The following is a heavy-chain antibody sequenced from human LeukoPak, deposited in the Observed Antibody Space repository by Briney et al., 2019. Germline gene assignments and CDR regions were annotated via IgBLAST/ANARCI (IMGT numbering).Heavy chain of an antibody. CDR3: AKGSLRFFSPGYYYMDV. J-gene: IGHJ6*03. Sequence: GGSLRLSCAASGFTFSSYAMSWVRQAPGKGLEWVSAISGSGGTTYYADSVKGRFTISRDNSKNTLYLQMNSLRAEDTAVYYCAKGSLRFFSPGYYYMDVWGKGTTVTVSS. CDR2: ISGSGGTT. CDR1: GFTFSSYA. V-gene: IGHV3-23*01. D-gene: IGHD3-3*01.